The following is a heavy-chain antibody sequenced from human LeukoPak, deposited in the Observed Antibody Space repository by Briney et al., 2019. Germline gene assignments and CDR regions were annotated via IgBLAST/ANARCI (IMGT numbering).Heavy chain of an antibody. J-gene: IGHJ4*02. CDR1: GYTFTSYG. Sequence: ASVKVSCKASGYTFTSYGISWVRQAPGQGLEWMGWISAYNGNTNYAQKLQGRVTMTTDTSTSTAYMELRSLRSEDTAVYYCARSSTSGYDKGVVDYWGQGTLVTVSS. CDR3: ARSSTSGYDKGVVDY. D-gene: IGHD5-12*01. V-gene: IGHV1-18*01. CDR2: ISAYNGNT.